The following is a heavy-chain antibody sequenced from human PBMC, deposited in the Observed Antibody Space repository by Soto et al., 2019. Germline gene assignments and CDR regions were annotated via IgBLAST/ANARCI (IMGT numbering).Heavy chain of an antibody. V-gene: IGHV3-23*01. Sequence: EVQLLESGGGLVQPGGSLRLSCAASGFSFSSYAMVWVRQAPGKGLEWVSVISARGGSSYFADSVKGRFTISKDKSKNLLSLEMNSRRAEDTAIYFCAKGSIEYSASVDNWGQGTLVLVSS. CDR1: GFSFSSYA. D-gene: IGHD5-12*01. CDR3: AKGSIEYSASVDN. CDR2: ISARGGSS. J-gene: IGHJ4*02.